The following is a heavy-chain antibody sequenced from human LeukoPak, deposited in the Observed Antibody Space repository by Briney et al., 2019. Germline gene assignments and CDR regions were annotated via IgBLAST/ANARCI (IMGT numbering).Heavy chain of an antibody. CDR3: AREPLSRSGYHDY. CDR1: GFTFSSYW. CDR2: IKQDGSEK. D-gene: IGHD3-22*01. J-gene: IGHJ4*02. V-gene: IGHV3-7*03. Sequence: PGGSLRLSCAASGFTFSSYWMSWVRQAPGKGLEWVANIKQDGSEKYYVDSVKGRFTISRDNAKNSLYLQMNSLRAEDTAVCYCAREPLSRSGYHDYWGQGTLVTVSS.